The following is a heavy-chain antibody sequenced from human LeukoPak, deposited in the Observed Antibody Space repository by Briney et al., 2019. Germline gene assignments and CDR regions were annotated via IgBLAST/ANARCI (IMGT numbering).Heavy chain of an antibody. D-gene: IGHD3-16*01. CDR3: ATVGSPLYGMDV. V-gene: IGHV1-24*01. CDR2: FDPEDGET. CDR1: GYTLTELS. J-gene: IGHJ6*02. Sequence: ASVKVSCKVSGYTLTELSMHWVRQAPGKGLEWMGGFDPEDGETIYAQKFQGRVTMTEDTSTDTAYMELSSLRSEDTAVYYCATVGSPLYGMDVWGQGTTVTVSS.